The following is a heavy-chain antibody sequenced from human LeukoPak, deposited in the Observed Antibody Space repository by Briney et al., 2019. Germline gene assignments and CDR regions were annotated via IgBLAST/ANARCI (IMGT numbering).Heavy chain of an antibody. D-gene: IGHD1-1*01. Sequence: GGSLRLSCAASGFTVSSYGMSWVRQAPGTGLEWVSTISGSGGSTYYADPVKGRFTISRDNSKNTLSLQMNNLRAEDTAVHYCAKGPTWHDASNMDVWGKGTTVTVSS. CDR1: GFTVSSYG. J-gene: IGHJ6*03. V-gene: IGHV3-23*01. CDR2: ISGSGGST. CDR3: AKGPTWHDASNMDV.